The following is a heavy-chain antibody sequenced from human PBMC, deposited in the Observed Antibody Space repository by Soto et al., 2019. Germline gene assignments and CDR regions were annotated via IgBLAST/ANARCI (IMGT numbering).Heavy chain of an antibody. D-gene: IGHD3-3*01. V-gene: IGHV1-18*04. Sequence: ASVKVSCKASGYTFTSYGISWVRQAPGQGLEWMGWISAYNGNTNYAQKLQGRVTMTTDTSTSTAYMELRSLRSDDTAVYYCARHETENTYYGFWSGYFSLTFDYWGQGTLVTVSS. J-gene: IGHJ4*02. CDR3: ARHETENTYYGFWSGYFSLTFDY. CDR1: GYTFTSYG. CDR2: ISAYNGNT.